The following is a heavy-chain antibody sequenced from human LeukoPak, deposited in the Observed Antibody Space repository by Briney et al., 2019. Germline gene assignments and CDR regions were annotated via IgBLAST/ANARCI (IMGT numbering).Heavy chain of an antibody. Sequence: SETLSLTCTVSGGSISSYYWSWIRLPAGKGLEWIGRIYTSGSTNYDPSLKSRVTMSVDTSKNQFSLKLSSVTAADTAVYYCARRRGYGPSFDYWGQGTLVIVSS. V-gene: IGHV4-4*07. CDR3: ARRRGYGPSFDY. CDR1: GGSISSYY. D-gene: IGHD5-12*01. J-gene: IGHJ4*02. CDR2: IYTSGST.